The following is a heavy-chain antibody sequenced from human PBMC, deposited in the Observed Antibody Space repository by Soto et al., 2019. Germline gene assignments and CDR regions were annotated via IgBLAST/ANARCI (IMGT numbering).Heavy chain of an antibody. V-gene: IGHV4-30-2*01. CDR3: ARYLGYCSGGSCAVAYFDY. J-gene: IGHJ4*02. Sequence: NPSETLSLTCAVSGGSISSGGYSWSWIRQPPGKGLEWIGYIYHSGSTYYNPSLKSRVTISVDRSKNQFSLKLSSVAAADTAVYYCARYLGYCSGGSCAVAYFDYWGQGTLVTVSS. CDR2: IYHSGST. D-gene: IGHD2-15*01. CDR1: GGSISSGGYS.